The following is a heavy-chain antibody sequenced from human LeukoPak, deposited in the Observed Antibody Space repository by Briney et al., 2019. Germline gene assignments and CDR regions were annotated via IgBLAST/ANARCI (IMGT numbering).Heavy chain of an antibody. D-gene: IGHD5-18*01. V-gene: IGHV1-18*01. J-gene: IGHJ3*02. CDR2: ITAGNGNT. CDR1: GYNFRNYG. Sequence: AAVKVSCKASGYNFRNYGIGWVRQAPRQGLEWMGRITAGNGNTNYAQKVQGRVTMTTDTSTSTAYMELRSLRSDDTAVYFCARDSARGYSYGYNAFDIWGQGTMVTVSS. CDR3: ARDSARGYSYGYNAFDI.